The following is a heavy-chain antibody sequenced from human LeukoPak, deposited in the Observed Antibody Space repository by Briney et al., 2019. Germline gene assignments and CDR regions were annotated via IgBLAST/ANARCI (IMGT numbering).Heavy chain of an antibody. J-gene: IGHJ4*02. CDR1: GYTFTSYG. V-gene: IGHV1-2*02. D-gene: IGHD4-17*01. Sequence: ASVKVSCKASGYTFTSYGISWVRQAPGQGLEWMGWINPNSGGTNYAQKFQGRVTMTRDTSISTAYMELSRLRSDDTAVYYCARDSGTVTTRYWGQGTLVTVSS. CDR3: ARDSGTVTTRY. CDR2: INPNSGGT.